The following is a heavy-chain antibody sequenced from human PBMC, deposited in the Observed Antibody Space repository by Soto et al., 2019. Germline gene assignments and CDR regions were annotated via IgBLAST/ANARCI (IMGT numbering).Heavy chain of an antibody. CDR2: INHSGST. D-gene: IGHD6-19*01. CDR1: GGSISSSRNYY. V-gene: IGHV4-39*07. CDR3: ARGIFELGSIAVAGPFDY. Sequence: SETLSLTCTVFGGSISSSRNYYWSWIRQPPGKGLEWIGEINHSGSTTYNPSLKSRVTISADTSKNQFSLKLSSVTAADTAVYYCARGIFELGSIAVAGPFDYWGQGTLVTVSS. J-gene: IGHJ4*02.